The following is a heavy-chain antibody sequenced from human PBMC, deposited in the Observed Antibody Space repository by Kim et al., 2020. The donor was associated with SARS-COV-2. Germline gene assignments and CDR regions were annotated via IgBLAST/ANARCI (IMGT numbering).Heavy chain of an antibody. CDR1: GFTFSSYA. CDR3: AKSCSRDTGGLWAVAGTYWNYFDY. V-gene: IGHV3-23*01. J-gene: IGHJ4*02. CDR2: ISGSGGST. Sequence: GGSLRLSCAASGFTFSSYAMSWVRQAPGKGLEWVSVISGSGGSTYYAASVKGRFTISRANSKNTLYLQMNSLRAEDTAVYYCAKSCSRDTGGLWAVAGTYWNYFDYWGQGTLVTVPS. D-gene: IGHD6-19*01.